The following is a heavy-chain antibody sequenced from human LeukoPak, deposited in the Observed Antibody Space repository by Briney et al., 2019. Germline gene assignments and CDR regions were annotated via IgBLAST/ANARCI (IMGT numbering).Heavy chain of an antibody. D-gene: IGHD2-15*01. V-gene: IGHV4-39*01. Sequence: SETLSLTCTVSGGSISSSSYYWGWIRQPPGKGLEWIGSIYYSGSTYYNPSLKSRVTISVDTSKNQFSLKLSSVTAADTAVYYCARGYCSGDSCYASKIPHDYWGQGTLVTVSS. J-gene: IGHJ4*02. CDR3: ARGYCSGDSCYASKIPHDY. CDR1: GGSISSSSYY. CDR2: IYYSGST.